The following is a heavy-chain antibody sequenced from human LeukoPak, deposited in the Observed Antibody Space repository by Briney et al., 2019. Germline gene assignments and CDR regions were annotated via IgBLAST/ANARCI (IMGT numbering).Heavy chain of an antibody. V-gene: IGHV3-23*01. CDR2: IKGSGYST. D-gene: IGHD3-22*01. CDR1: GFTFSSYA. J-gene: IGHJ4*02. Sequence: GGSLRLSCAASGFTFSSYALSWVRQAPGKGLEWVTAIKGSGYSTFYADSVTGRFTISRDNSKNTLYLQLNSLRAEDTAVYYCAKCYFDISGHPGHFDSWGQGALVTVSS. CDR3: AKCYFDISGHPGHFDS.